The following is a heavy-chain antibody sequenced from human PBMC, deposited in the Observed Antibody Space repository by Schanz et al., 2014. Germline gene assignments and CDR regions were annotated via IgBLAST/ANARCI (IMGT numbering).Heavy chain of an antibody. CDR1: GYTFVSYS. Sequence: QVQLVQSGAEMKKPGASVKVSCKASGYTFVSYSMHWVRQAPGQGLEWMGWINPNSGDTNYAQKFQGWVTMTTDTSTGTAYMELRSLRSDDTAVYYCARDRRRYCSTASCLHDNWFDPWGQGTLVIVSS. J-gene: IGHJ5*02. D-gene: IGHD2-2*01. V-gene: IGHV1-2*04. CDR3: ARDRRRYCSTASCLHDNWFDP. CDR2: INPNSGDT.